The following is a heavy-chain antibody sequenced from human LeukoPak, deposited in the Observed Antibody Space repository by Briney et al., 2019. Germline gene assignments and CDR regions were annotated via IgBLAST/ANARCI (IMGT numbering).Heavy chain of an antibody. J-gene: IGHJ6*03. CDR3: ARDATTAAGWVYMDV. Sequence: GGSLRLSCAASGFTFTTYWMSWVRQPPGKGLEWVANIKQDGTEKYYVDSVKGRFTISRDNAKNSLYLQMNSLRVEDTAIYYCARDATTAAGWVYMDVWGKGTTVTISS. CDR1: GFTFTTYW. CDR2: IKQDGTEK. V-gene: IGHV3-7*01. D-gene: IGHD6-13*01.